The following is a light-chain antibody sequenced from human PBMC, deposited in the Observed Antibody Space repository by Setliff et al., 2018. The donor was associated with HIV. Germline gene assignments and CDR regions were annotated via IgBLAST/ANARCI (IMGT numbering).Light chain of an antibody. Sequence: QSALTQPRSVSGSPGQSVTISRTGTSSDVGGYNYVSWYQQHPGKAPKFMIYDVSKRPSGVPDRFSGSKSGNTASLTISGLQAEDEADYYCSSYAGGDTYVFGSGTKVTVL. CDR2: DVS. CDR3: SSYAGGDTYV. V-gene: IGLV2-11*01. CDR1: SSDVGGYNY. J-gene: IGLJ1*01.